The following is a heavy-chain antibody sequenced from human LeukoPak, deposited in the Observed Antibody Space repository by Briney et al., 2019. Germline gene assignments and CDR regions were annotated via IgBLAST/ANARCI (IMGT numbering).Heavy chain of an antibody. J-gene: IGHJ4*02. Sequence: ASVKVSCKASGYTFTSYDINWVRQAPGQGLEWMGWISAYNGNTNYAQKLQGRVTMTTDTSTSTAYMELRSLRSDDTAVYYCARDGHPYSSSSRTSSYDYWGQGTLVTVSS. V-gene: IGHV1-18*01. CDR2: ISAYNGNT. D-gene: IGHD6-6*01. CDR1: GYTFTSYD. CDR3: ARDGHPYSSSSRTSSYDY.